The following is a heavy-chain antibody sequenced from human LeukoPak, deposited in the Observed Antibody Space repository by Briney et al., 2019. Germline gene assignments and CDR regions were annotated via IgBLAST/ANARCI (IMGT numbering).Heavy chain of an antibody. D-gene: IGHD4-23*01. J-gene: IGHJ4*02. CDR3: AKAPAYTVVTYFAY. CDR1: GFTFRSFA. Sequence: GGSLRLSCAASGFTFRSFAMNWVRQAPGKGLERVSTISGSGGSTYYSDSVKGRFTISRDNSKNTLYLQMNSLRADDTAVYYCAKAPAYTVVTYFAYWGQGTLVTVSS. CDR2: ISGSGGST. V-gene: IGHV3-23*01.